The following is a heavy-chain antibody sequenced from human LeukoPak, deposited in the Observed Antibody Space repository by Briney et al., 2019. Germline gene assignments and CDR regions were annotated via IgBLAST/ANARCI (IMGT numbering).Heavy chain of an antibody. Sequence: SETLSLTCAVSGVSISSSSWWRGVREPPGEGVEWVGYIYYSGGAKYNPPLKSRVTIPVDRSQKQFSLKLSPVNAADEAVDDCARVEGCIWGQGTMVTVSS. CDR2: IYYSGGA. CDR1: GVSISSSSW. V-gene: IGHV4-4*02. J-gene: IGHJ3*02. CDR3: ARVEGCI. D-gene: IGHD4/OR15-4a*01.